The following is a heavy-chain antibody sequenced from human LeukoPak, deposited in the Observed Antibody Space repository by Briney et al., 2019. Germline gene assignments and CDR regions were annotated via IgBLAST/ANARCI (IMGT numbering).Heavy chain of an antibody. CDR3: ARDHWRRLDY. Sequence: GGSLRLSCTASAFTFSDHWTHWVRQAPGKGLEWEAIISHDGSEKSYVDSVKGRFTISRDNAKNSLYLQMNSLRAEDTAVYYCARDHWRRLDYWGQGTLVTVSS. J-gene: IGHJ4*02. CDR2: ISHDGSEK. CDR1: AFTFSDHW. V-gene: IGHV3-7*03. D-gene: IGHD3-3*01.